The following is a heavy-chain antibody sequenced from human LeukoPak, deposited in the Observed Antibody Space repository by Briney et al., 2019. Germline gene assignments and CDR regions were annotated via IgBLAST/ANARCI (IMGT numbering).Heavy chain of an antibody. CDR3: ARGSGHDFWSGYYKRPYYYYYGMDV. Sequence: RPSETLSLTCTVSGGSINSYYWGWIRQPPGKGLEWVGYIYYSGGTNYNPSLKSRVTISVDRSKNQFSLKLSSVTAADTAVYYCARGSGHDFWSGYYKRPYYYYYGMDVWGQGTTVTVSS. V-gene: IGHV4-59*12. J-gene: IGHJ6*02. D-gene: IGHD3-3*01. CDR2: IYYSGGT. CDR1: GGSINSYY.